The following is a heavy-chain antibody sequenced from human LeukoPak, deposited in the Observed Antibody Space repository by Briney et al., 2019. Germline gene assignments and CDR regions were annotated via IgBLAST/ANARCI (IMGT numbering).Heavy chain of an antibody. Sequence: SETLSLTYTVSGGSISNYYWSWIRQPPGKGLEWIGYIYYSGSTNYNPSLKSRVTISVDTSKNQFSLKLSSVTAADTAVYYCARQPGIAVAGTRSSSFYYYGMDVWGQGTTVTVSS. CDR2: IYYSGST. D-gene: IGHD6-19*01. J-gene: IGHJ6*02. CDR3: ARQPGIAVAGTRSSSFYYYGMDV. V-gene: IGHV4-59*08. CDR1: GGSISNYY.